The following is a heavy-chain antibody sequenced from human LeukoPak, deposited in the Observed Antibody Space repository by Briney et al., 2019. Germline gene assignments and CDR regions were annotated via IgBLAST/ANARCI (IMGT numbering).Heavy chain of an antibody. CDR3: AKERQTTTAVDS. CDR2: ISDSGGRT. V-gene: IGHV3-23*01. CDR1: TFTFKTNP. D-gene: IGHD4-17*01. J-gene: IGHJ4*02. Sequence: GGSLSLSCAVATFTFKTNPMAWVRQAPGKGLEWVSLISDSGGRTYYADSVKGRFTISRDNSKNTLFLQMSSLRVEDTAIYYCAKERQTTTAVDSWCQGTLVIVSS.